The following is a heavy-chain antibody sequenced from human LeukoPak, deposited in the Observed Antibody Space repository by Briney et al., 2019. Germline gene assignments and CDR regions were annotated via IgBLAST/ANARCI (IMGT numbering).Heavy chain of an antibody. CDR1: GFTFSNAW. Sequence: AGGSLRLSCAAPGFTFSNAWMSWVRQAPGKGLEWVGRIKSKTDGGTTDYAAPVKGRFTISRDDSKNTLYLQMNSLKTEDTAVHYCTTAGDYDILTGYAYYYYYMDVWGKGTTVTISS. J-gene: IGHJ6*03. D-gene: IGHD3-9*01. CDR2: IKSKTDGGTT. CDR3: TTAGDYDILTGYAYYYYYMDV. V-gene: IGHV3-15*01.